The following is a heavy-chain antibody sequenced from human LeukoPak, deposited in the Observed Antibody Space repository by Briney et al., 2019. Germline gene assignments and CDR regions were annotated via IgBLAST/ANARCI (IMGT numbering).Heavy chain of an antibody. D-gene: IGHD6-6*01. CDR1: GFTFSSYG. CDR2: ISYDGSNK. V-gene: IGHV3-30*18. Sequence: GGSLRLSCAASGFTFSSYGMHWVRQAPGKGLEWVAVISYDGSNKYYADSVKGRFTISRDNSKNTLYLQMNSLRAEDTAVYYCAKDPSYSSSSGSDYWGQGTLVTVSS. J-gene: IGHJ4*02. CDR3: AKDPSYSSSSGSDY.